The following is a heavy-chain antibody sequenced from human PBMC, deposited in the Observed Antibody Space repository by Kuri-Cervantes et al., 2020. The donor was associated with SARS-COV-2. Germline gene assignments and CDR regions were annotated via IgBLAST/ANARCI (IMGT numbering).Heavy chain of an antibody. Sequence: ASVKVSCKASGYTFTSYDINWVRQATGQGLEWMGWMNPNSGNTGYAQKFQGRVTMTRNTSISTAYMELSSLRSEDTAVYYCARVPAMIVVVITTDPLFFDYWGQGTLVTVSS. J-gene: IGHJ4*02. D-gene: IGHD3-22*01. CDR2: MNPNSGNT. CDR3: ARVPAMIVVVITTDPLFFDY. CDR1: GYTFTSYD. V-gene: IGHV1-8*01.